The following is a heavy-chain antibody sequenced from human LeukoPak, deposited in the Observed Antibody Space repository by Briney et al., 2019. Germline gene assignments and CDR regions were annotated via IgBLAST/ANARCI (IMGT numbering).Heavy chain of an antibody. CDR1: GASITDYY. J-gene: IGHJ5*02. V-gene: IGHV4-59*08. CDR2: IHISEKT. Sequence: SETLSLTCTVSGASITDYYWSWIRQTPEMGLEYIGYIHISEKTYNNPSLKGRVTVSLDTSQNQFSLKLTSVTAADTAVYFCARHLGEGTYPMDRWGQGILVTVSS. CDR3: ARHLGEGTYPMDR. D-gene: IGHD1-26*01.